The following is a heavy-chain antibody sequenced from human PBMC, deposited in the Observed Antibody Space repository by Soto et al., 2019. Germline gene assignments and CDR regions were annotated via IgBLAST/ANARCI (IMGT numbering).Heavy chain of an antibody. D-gene: IGHD3-3*01. CDR3: ATVLPDYDFWSGYDAFDI. CDR2: FDPEDGET. Sequence: ASVTVSCKVSGYTLTELSMHWVRRAPGKGLEWMGGFDPEDGETIYAQKFQGRVTMTEDTSTDTAYMELSSLRSEDTAVYYCATVLPDYDFWSGYDAFDIWGQGTMVTVSS. V-gene: IGHV1-24*01. CDR1: GYTLTELS. J-gene: IGHJ3*02.